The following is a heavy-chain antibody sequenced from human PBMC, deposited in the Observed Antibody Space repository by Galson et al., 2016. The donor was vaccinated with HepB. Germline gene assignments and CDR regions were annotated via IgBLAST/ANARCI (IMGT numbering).Heavy chain of an antibody. V-gene: IGHV4-30-4*01. CDR1: GGSISSGDYY. D-gene: IGHD3-16*01. J-gene: IGHJ4*02. CDR3: ARGSAFGGVDN. Sequence: TLSLTCTVSGGSISSGDYYWSWIRQPPGKGLEWIGYIYYSGSTYHSPSLKSRVTISVDTSKNRFSLKLNSVTAADTAVYYCARGSAFGGVDNWGQGTLVTVSS. CDR2: IYYSGST.